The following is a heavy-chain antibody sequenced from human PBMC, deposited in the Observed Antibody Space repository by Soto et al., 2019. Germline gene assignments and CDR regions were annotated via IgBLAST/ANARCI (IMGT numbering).Heavy chain of an antibody. J-gene: IGHJ4*02. V-gene: IGHV1-18*01. Sequence: QGQLVQSGAEVKKPGAAVKVSFKASGYTFTRYGISWVRQAPGQGLEWMGWISAYNGNTNYAQKLQGRVTMTTDTSSSTAYMERRSLRSDDTAVYYCARDGAAAGPFDYWGQGTLVTVSS. CDR3: ARDGAAAGPFDY. CDR1: GYTFTRYG. CDR2: ISAYNGNT. D-gene: IGHD6-13*01.